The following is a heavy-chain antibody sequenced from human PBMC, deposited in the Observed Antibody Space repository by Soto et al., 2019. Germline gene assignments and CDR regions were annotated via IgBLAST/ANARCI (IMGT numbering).Heavy chain of an antibody. V-gene: IGHV4-34*01. CDR2: INRSGST. Sequence: QVQLQQWGAGLLKPSETLSLTCAVHGGSFSGYYWNWIRQPPGKGLEWIGEINRSGSTKYNPSLKSRVTILLDTSKNQFSLKLSSVTAADTAVYYCARAHSLLIKDGLDYWGQGTLVTVSS. J-gene: IGHJ4*02. CDR3: ARAHSLLIKDGLDY. D-gene: IGHD2-15*01. CDR1: GGSFSGYY.